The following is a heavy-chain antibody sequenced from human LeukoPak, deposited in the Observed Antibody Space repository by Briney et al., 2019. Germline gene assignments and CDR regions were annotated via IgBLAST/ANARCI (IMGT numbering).Heavy chain of an antibody. D-gene: IGHD3-3*01. Sequence: SETLSLTCAVYGGSFSGYYWSWIRQPPGKGLEWIGEINHSGSTNYNPSLKSRVTISVDTSKNQFSLKLSSVTAADTAVYYCARGYYDFWSGYFYTDYYYYMDVWGKGTTVTVSS. CDR2: INHSGST. CDR3: ARGYYDFWSGYFYTDYYYYMDV. J-gene: IGHJ6*03. CDR1: GGSFSGYY. V-gene: IGHV4-34*01.